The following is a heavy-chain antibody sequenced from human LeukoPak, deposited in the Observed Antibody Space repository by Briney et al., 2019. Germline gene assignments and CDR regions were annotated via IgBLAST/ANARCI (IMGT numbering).Heavy chain of an antibody. V-gene: IGHV3-66*01. CDR1: GFSVSSNY. D-gene: IGHD2-2*01. Sequence: HPGGSLRLSCAASGFSVSSNYMNWVRQAPGKGLEWVSLISGGGSTDYADSTRGRFTISRDNYNNTVFLQMNYLRADDTAVYYCARATSKTAGFDFWGQGTLVTVSS. CDR3: ARATSKTAGFDF. CDR2: ISGGGST. J-gene: IGHJ4*02.